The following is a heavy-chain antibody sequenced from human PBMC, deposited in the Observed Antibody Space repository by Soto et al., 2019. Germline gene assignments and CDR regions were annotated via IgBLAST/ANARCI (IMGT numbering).Heavy chain of an antibody. CDR1: GGSISSGGYS. Sequence: PSETLSLTCAVSGGSISSGGYSWSWIRQPPGKGLEWIGYIYHSGSTYYNPSLKSRVTISEDRSKNQFSLKLSSVTAADTAVYYCATLPPRIEVTVLPIPTWGQGTLVTVSS. CDR3: ATLPPRIEVTVLPIPT. D-gene: IGHD2-15*01. CDR2: IYHSGST. J-gene: IGHJ5*02. V-gene: IGHV4-30-2*01.